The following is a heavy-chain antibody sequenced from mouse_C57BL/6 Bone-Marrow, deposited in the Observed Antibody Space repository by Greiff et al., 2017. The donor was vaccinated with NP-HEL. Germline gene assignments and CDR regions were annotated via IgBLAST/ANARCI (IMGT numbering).Heavy chain of an antibody. Sequence: EVQLVESGGGLVQPGGSLKLSCAASGFTFSDYYMYWVRQTPEKRLEWVAYISNGGGSTYYPDTVKGRFTISSDNAKNTLYLQMSRLKSEDTAMYYCARQGSNFYYAMDYWGQGTSVTVSS. J-gene: IGHJ4*01. CDR3: ARQGSNFYYAMDY. CDR2: ISNGGGST. D-gene: IGHD2-5*01. V-gene: IGHV5-12*01. CDR1: GFTFSDYY.